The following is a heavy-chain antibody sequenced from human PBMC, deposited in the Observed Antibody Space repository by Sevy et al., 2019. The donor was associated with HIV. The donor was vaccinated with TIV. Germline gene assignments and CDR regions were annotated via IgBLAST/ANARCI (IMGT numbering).Heavy chain of an antibody. D-gene: IGHD6-13*01. J-gene: IGHJ6*03. CDR3: ARTYSSSWYGIDYYYYDMDV. V-gene: IGHV4-34*01. Sequence: SETLSLTCAVYSGSFSGYYWSWIRQPPGKGLEWIGEISHSGSTNYNPSLKSRVTISVDTSMNQFSLKLSSVTAADTAVYYCARTYSSSWYGIDYYYYDMDVWGKGTTVTVSS. CDR2: ISHSGST. CDR1: SGSFSGYY.